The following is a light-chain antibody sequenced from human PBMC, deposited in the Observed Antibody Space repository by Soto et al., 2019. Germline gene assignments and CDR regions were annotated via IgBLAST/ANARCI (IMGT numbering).Light chain of an antibody. V-gene: IGKV1-39*01. CDR1: QSISTY. J-gene: IGKJ5*01. Sequence: IQMTQSPSSLSASVGDRVTITCRASQSISTYLNWYQQKPGKAPNLLMYDASSLQSGVPSRFSGSGSGTDFTLTISSLQPEDFATYYCQQSYSTPITFGQGTRLEIK. CDR2: DAS. CDR3: QQSYSTPIT.